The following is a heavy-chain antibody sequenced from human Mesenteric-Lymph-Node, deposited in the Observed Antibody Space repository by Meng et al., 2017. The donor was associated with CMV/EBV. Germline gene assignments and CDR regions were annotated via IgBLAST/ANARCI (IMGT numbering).Heavy chain of an antibody. CDR1: GFTFSSYA. CDR2: ISGGGSTT. V-gene: IGHV3-23*01. D-gene: IGHD2-2*01. J-gene: IGHJ4*02. Sequence: GGSLRLSCAASGFTFSSYAMSWVRQAPGRGLDWVSTISGGGSTTYYADSVKRRFSMSRDNSKNMLFLQMNSLRAEDTAVYYCAKSRGAGPSALNYWGQGTLVTVSS. CDR3: AKSRGAGPSALNY.